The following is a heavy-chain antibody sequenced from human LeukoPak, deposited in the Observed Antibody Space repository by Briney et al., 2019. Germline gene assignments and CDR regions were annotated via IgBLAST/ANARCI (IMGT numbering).Heavy chain of an antibody. CDR2: IYTSEST. J-gene: IGHJ3*02. D-gene: IGHD3-10*01. CDR3: ARLYYYGSGRFSAFDI. CDR1: GGSMRSNY. V-gene: IGHV4-4*07. Sequence: SETLSLTCTVSGGSMRSNYWSLTRQPAGKGLEWVGRIYTSESTNYNPSLKSRVTMSVDTSKNQFSLKLSSVTAADTAVYYCARLYYYGSGRFSAFDIWGQGTMVAVSS.